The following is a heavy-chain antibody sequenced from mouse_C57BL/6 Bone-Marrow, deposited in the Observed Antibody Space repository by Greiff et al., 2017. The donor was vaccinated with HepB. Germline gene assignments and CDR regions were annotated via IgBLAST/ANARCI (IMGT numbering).Heavy chain of an antibody. CDR1: GFTFTDYY. Sequence: EVQRVESGGGLVQPGGSLSLSCAASGFTFTDYYMSWVRQPPGKALEWLGFIRNKANGYTTEYSASVKGRFTISRDNSQSILYLQMNALRAEDSATYYCARYIYYDYDWYFDVWGTGTTVTVSS. V-gene: IGHV7-3*01. J-gene: IGHJ1*03. CDR3: ARYIYYDYDWYFDV. D-gene: IGHD2-4*01. CDR2: IRNKANGYTT.